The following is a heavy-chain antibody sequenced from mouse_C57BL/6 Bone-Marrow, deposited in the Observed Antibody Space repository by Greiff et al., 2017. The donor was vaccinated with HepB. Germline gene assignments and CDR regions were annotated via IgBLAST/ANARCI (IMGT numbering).Heavy chain of an antibody. CDR2: ISYDGSN. CDR3: AREEGYDYDWFAY. J-gene: IGHJ3*01. V-gene: IGHV3-6*01. D-gene: IGHD2-4*01. CDR1: GYSITSGYY. Sequence: ESGPGLVKPSQSLSLTCSVTGYSITSGYYWNWIRQFPGNKLEWMGYISYDGSNNYNPSLKNRISITRDTSKNQFFLKLNSVTTEDTATYYCAREEGYDYDWFAYWGQGTLVTVSA.